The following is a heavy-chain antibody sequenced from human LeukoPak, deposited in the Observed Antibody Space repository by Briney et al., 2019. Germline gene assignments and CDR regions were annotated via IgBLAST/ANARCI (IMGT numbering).Heavy chain of an antibody. CDR3: AKDYRPTVAGGRNWFDP. J-gene: IGHJ5*02. Sequence: GGSLRLSCAASGFTFSSYAMSWVRQAPGKGLEWVSAISGSGGSTYYADSVKGRFTISRDSSKNTLYLQINSLRAEDTAVYYCAKDYRPTVAGGRNWFDPWGQGTLVTVSS. V-gene: IGHV3-23*01. D-gene: IGHD6-19*01. CDR2: ISGSGGST. CDR1: GFTFSSYA.